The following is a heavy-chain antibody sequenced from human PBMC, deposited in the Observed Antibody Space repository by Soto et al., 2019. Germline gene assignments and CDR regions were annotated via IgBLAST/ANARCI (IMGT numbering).Heavy chain of an antibody. D-gene: IGHD4-17*01. CDR2: ISYSGTT. Sequence: LSLTCAVSGGSISSGNYYWSWIRQPPGKGLEWIGFISYSGTTHYSASLRSRVSISVDTSKNQFSLDLSSVTAADTAVYYCATMGTPVTGLYYFDYWGQGTLVTVSS. J-gene: IGHJ4*02. CDR3: ATMGTPVTGLYYFDY. V-gene: IGHV4-30-4*01. CDR1: GGSISSGNYY.